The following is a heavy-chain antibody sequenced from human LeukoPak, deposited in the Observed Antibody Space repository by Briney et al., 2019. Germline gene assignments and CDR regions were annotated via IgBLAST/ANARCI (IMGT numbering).Heavy chain of an antibody. CDR3: AKDQQWLVLGY. CDR1: GFTVSSNY. D-gene: IGHD6-19*01. Sequence: GGSLRLSCAASGFTVSSNYMSWVRQAPGKGLEWVSVIYSGGSTYYADSVKGRFTISRDNSKNTLYLQMNSLRAEDTAVYYCAKDQQWLVLGYWGQGTLVTVSS. V-gene: IGHV3-53*01. CDR2: IYSGGST. J-gene: IGHJ4*02.